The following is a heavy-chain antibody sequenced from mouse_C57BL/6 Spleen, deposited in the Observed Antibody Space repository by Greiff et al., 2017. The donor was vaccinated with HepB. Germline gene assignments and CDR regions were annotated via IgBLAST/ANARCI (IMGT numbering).Heavy chain of an antibody. D-gene: IGHD1-1*01. CDR3: ARPHYDSSPYYAMDC. V-gene: IGHV1-50*01. J-gene: IGHJ4*01. CDR2: IDPSDSYT. CDR1: GYTFTSYW. Sequence: QVQLQQPGAELVKPGASVKLSCKASGYTFTSYWMQWVKQRPGQGLEWIGEIDPSDSYTNYNQKFKGKATLTVDTSSSTAYMQLSSRTSEDSAVYYCARPHYDSSPYYAMDCWGQGTSVTVSS.